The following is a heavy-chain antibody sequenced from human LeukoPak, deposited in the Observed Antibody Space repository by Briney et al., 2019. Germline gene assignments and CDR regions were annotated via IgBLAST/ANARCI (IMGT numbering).Heavy chain of an antibody. CDR3: ARGTYYDFWSGYRGGWFDP. D-gene: IGHD3-3*01. Sequence: PSETLSLTCTVSGGSISSYYWSWIRQPPGKGLEWIGYIYYSGSTNYNPSLKSRVTISVDTSKNQFSLKLSSVTAADTAVYYCARGTYYDFWSGYRGGWFDPWGQGTLVTVSS. V-gene: IGHV4-59*12. CDR2: IYYSGST. CDR1: GGSISSYY. J-gene: IGHJ5*02.